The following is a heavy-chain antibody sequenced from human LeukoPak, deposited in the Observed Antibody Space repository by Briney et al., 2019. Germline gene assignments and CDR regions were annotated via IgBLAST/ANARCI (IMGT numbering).Heavy chain of an antibody. J-gene: IGHJ4*02. Sequence: ASVTVSCKASGGTFSSYAISWVRQAPGQGLEWMGWLSAYNGNTNYAQKLQGRVTMTTDTSTSTAYMELRSLRSDDTAVYYCASGVQDCTNGVCYALTFDYWGQGTLVTVSS. CDR1: GGTFSSYA. V-gene: IGHV1-18*01. CDR3: ASGVQDCTNGVCYALTFDY. D-gene: IGHD2-8*01. CDR2: LSAYNGNT.